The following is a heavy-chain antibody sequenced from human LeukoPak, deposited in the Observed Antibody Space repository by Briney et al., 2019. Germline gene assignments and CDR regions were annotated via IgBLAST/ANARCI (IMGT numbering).Heavy chain of an antibody. D-gene: IGHD3-22*01. V-gene: IGHV3-30*02. CDR2: IRYDGSNK. CDR3: AKDPAYYYDSHEGTWFDP. CDR1: GFTFSRYG. Sequence: GGSLRLSCAASGFTFSRYGMHWVRQAPGKGLEWVAFIRYDGSNKYYADSVKGRFTISRDNSKNTLYLQMNGLRAEDTAVYYCAKDPAYYYDSHEGTWFDPWGQGTLVTVSS. J-gene: IGHJ5*02.